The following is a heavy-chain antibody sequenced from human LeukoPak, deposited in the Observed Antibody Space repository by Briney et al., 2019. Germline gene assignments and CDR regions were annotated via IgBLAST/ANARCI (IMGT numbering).Heavy chain of an antibody. D-gene: IGHD6-19*01. CDR1: GYTFTSYD. J-gene: IGHJ5*02. CDR2: MNPNSGNT. V-gene: IGHV1-8*03. Sequence: ASVKVSCKASGYTFTSYDINWVRQATGQGLEWMGWMNPNSGNTGYAQKFQGRVTITRNTSISTAYMELSSLRSEDTAVYYCAREPPGSSGWYYNWFDPWGQGTLVTVSS. CDR3: AREPPGSSGWYYNWFDP.